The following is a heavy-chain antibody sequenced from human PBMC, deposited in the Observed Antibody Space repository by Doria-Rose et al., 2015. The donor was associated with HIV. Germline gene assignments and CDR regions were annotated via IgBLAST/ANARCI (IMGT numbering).Heavy chain of an antibody. CDR3: ATGVTLDY. D-gene: IGHD3-10*01. V-gene: IGHV3-21*01. CDR1: GFTFSSHR. CDR2: ISSTSAYI. Sequence: VQLVQSGGGLVRPGGSLRLSCATSGFTFSSHRINWVRHDPWNGLEWVSSISSTSAYINYADSVRGRFTISRDNARNSLYLQMDSLRAEDTAIYYCATGVTLDYWGQGTLVTVSS. J-gene: IGHJ4*02.